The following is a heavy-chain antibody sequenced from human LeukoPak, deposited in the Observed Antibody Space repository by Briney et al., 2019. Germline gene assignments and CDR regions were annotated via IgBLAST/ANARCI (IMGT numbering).Heavy chain of an antibody. D-gene: IGHD1-26*01. J-gene: IGHJ6*03. CDR3: ARDPYSGNYGNYYYYMDV. V-gene: IGHV3-48*04. Sequence: PGGSLRLSCAASGFTFSSYSMNWVRPAPGKGLEWVSYISSSSSTIYYADSVKGRFTISRDNAKNSLYLQMNSLGPEDTAVYYCARDPYSGNYGNYYYYMDVWGKGTTVTISS. CDR2: ISSSSSTI. CDR1: GFTFSSYS.